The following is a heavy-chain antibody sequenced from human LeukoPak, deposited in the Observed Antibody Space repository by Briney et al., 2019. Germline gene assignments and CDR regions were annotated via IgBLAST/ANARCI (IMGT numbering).Heavy chain of an antibody. CDR2: ITPIFGTA. CDR1: RGTFSSYD. D-gene: IGHD1-26*01. J-gene: IGHJ4*02. Sequence: RASVKVSCKASRGTFSSYDISWVRQAPGQGLEWMGEITPIFGTANYAHKFQGRVTITADESTSTAYMELSRLRYEDTAVYYCARSEWELTLDYWGQGTLLTVSS. CDR3: ARSEWELTLDY. V-gene: IGHV1-69*13.